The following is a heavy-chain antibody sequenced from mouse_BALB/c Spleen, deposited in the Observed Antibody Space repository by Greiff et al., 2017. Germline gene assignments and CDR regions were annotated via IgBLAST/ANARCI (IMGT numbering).Heavy chain of an antibody. CDR3: ASRYGNYDYYAMDY. D-gene: IGHD2-10*02. CDR2: IDPENGNT. V-gene: IGHV14-1*02. CDR1: GFNIKDYY. J-gene: IGHJ4*01. Sequence: EVQLQQSGAELVRPGALVKLSCKASGFNIKDYYMHWVKQRPEQGLEWIGWIDPENGNTIYDPKFQGKASITADTSSNTAYLQLSSLTSEDTAVYYCASRYGNYDYYAMDYWGQGTSVTVSA.